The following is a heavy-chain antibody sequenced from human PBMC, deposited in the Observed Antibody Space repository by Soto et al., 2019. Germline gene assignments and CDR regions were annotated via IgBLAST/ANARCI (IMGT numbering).Heavy chain of an antibody. D-gene: IGHD3-10*01. Sequence: QITFKESGPTLVKPPQTLTLTCTFSGFSLSTSGVGVGWIRQPPGKALEWLALIYWDDAKRYSPSLKSRITITKDTSKNQVVLTMTNMDPVDTATYYCAHRRLWFGEVLYFQHWGQGTLVTVSS. CDR2: IYWDDAK. CDR3: AHRRLWFGEVLYFQH. CDR1: GFSLSTSGVG. J-gene: IGHJ1*01. V-gene: IGHV2-5*02.